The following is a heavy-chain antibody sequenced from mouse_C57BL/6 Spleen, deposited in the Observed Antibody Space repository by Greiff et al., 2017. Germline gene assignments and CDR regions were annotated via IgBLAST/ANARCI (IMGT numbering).Heavy chain of an antibody. Sequence: VQLQQPGTELVKPGASVKLSCKASGYTFTSYWMHWVKQRPGQGLEWIGNINPRNGGTNYNEKFKSKATLTVDKSSSTAYMQLSSLTSEDSAVYYCARSNYGSSPYFDYWGQGTTLTVSS. CDR3: ARSNYGSSPYFDY. V-gene: IGHV1-53*01. J-gene: IGHJ2*01. CDR1: GYTFTSYW. D-gene: IGHD1-1*01. CDR2: INPRNGGT.